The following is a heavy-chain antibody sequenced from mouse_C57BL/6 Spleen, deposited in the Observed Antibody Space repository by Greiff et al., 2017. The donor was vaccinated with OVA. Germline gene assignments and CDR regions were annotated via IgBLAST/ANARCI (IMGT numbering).Heavy chain of an antibody. V-gene: IGHV1-22*01. CDR3: ARAAQATFSPYFDY. Sequence: VQLQQSGPELVKPGASVKMSCKASGYTFTDYNMHWVKQSHGKSLEWIGYINPNNGGTSYNQKFKGKATLTVNKSSSTAYMELRSLTSEDSAVYYCARAAQATFSPYFDYWGQGTTLTVSA. CDR1: GYTFTDYN. CDR2: INPNNGGT. D-gene: IGHD3-2*02. J-gene: IGHJ2*01.